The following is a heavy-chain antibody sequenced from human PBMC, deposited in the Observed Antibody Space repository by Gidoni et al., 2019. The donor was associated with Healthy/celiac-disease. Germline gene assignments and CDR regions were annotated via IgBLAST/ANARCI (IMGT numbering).Heavy chain of an antibody. Sequence: EVQLLESGGGLVQPGGSLRLSCAASGFTFSSYAMSWVRQAPGKGLEWVSAISGSGGSTYYADSVKGRFTISRDNSKNTLYLQMNSLRAEDTAVYYCAKDQGWFGELLFDAFDIWGQGTMVTVSS. V-gene: IGHV3-23*01. D-gene: IGHD3-10*01. CDR1: GFTFSSYA. CDR3: AKDQGWFGELLFDAFDI. CDR2: ISGSGGST. J-gene: IGHJ3*02.